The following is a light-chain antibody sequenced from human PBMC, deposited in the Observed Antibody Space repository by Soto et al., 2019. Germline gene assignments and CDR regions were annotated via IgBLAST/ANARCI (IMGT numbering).Light chain of an antibody. CDR1: QTISDN. V-gene: IGKV3-15*01. CDR3: QRYDNWPLI. CDR2: HTS. J-gene: IGKJ4*01. Sequence: EIVMTQSPANLSVSPGESVSLSCRASQTISDNLAWYQQTPGLPPRLLIYHTSTRASGVPARFSGSGSGTDFSLTIRSLQSEDFAVYYCQRYDNWPLIFGGGTKVDIK.